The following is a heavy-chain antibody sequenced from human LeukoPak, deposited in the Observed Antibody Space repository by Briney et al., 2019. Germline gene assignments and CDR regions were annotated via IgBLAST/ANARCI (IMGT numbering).Heavy chain of an antibody. D-gene: IGHD3-10*01. CDR3: ARHSDVIGAI. J-gene: IGHJ4*02. CDR2: IYPHDDDT. CDR1: GSTSTNHW. V-gene: IGHV5-51*01. Sequence: GESLKTSCEASGSTSTNHWNGWVRQMAGRGLEWGGIIYPHDDDTRYSPSFQGHVTISADTSINTAYLEWSSLEAWDTAIYYCARHSDVIGAIWGQGTLVAVSS.